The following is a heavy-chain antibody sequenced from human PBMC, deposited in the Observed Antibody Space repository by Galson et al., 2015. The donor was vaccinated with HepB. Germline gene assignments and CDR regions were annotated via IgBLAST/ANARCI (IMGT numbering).Heavy chain of an antibody. CDR1: GFSFSDYY. V-gene: IGHV3-11*05. Sequence: SLRLSCATSGFSFSDYYMAWIRQAPGKGLEWVSYISSSGGYTNYADSVKGRLTISRDNTETSLFLQLNSLRAEDTAVYYCPRGEWTTYFDYWGQGTLVTVSS. J-gene: IGHJ4*02. CDR3: PRGEWTTYFDY. CDR2: ISSSGGYT. D-gene: IGHD3-3*01.